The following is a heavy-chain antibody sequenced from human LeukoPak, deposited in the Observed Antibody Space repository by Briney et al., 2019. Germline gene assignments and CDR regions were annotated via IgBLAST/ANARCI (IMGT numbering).Heavy chain of an antibody. V-gene: IGHV4-39*01. CDR1: GGSISSSSYY. Sequence: SETLSLTCTVSGGSISSSSYYWGWIRQPPGKGLEWIGSIFYSGSTYYNPSLKSRVTISVDTSKNQFSLKLSSVTAADTAVYYCAWSSGYCSGGSCYRWGQGTLVTVSS. CDR2: IFYSGST. J-gene: IGHJ5*02. D-gene: IGHD2-15*01. CDR3: AWSSGYCSGGSCYR.